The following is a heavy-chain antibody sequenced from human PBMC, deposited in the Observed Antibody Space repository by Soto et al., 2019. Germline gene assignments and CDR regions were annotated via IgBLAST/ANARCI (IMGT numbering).Heavy chain of an antibody. CDR1: GYTFTSYY. V-gene: IGHV1-46*01. J-gene: IGHJ6*02. Sequence: ASVKVSCKASGYTFTSYYMHWVRQAPGQGLEWMGIINPSGGSTSYAQKFQGRVTMTRDTSTSTVYMELSSLRSEDTAVYYCARDLSWGVRVAAAGNYYYYGMDVWSQGTTVTVSS. CDR3: ARDLSWGVRVAAAGNYYYYGMDV. CDR2: INPSGGST. D-gene: IGHD6-13*01.